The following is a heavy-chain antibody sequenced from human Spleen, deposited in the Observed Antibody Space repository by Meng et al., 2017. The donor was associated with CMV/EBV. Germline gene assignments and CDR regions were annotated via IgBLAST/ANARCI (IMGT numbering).Heavy chain of an antibody. D-gene: IGHD3-22*01. CDR2: ISTYKGNT. J-gene: IGHJ5*02. CDR3: ARDFYESSGYSDDCFDP. Sequence: ASVKVSCKASGYTFSNYGLSWVRQAPGQGLEWMGWISTYKGNTNYAQKFRGRVTMTTDTSTSTVYMELRSLRSDDTAVYYCARDFYESSGYSDDCFDPWGQGTLVTVSS. V-gene: IGHV1-18*01. CDR1: GYTFSNYG.